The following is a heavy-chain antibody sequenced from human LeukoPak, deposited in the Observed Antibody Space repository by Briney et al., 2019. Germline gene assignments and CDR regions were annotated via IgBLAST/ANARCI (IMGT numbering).Heavy chain of an antibody. Sequence: ASLKVSCKASGYTFTSYYMHWVRQAPGQGLEWMGIINPSGGSTSYAQKFQGRVTITRDTSTSTVYMELSSLRSEDTAVYYCARAMEGDMVRGLMSYYYGMDVWGKGTTVTVSS. CDR1: GYTFTSYY. V-gene: IGHV1-46*01. CDR2: INPSGGST. D-gene: IGHD3-10*01. CDR3: ARAMEGDMVRGLMSYYYGMDV. J-gene: IGHJ6*04.